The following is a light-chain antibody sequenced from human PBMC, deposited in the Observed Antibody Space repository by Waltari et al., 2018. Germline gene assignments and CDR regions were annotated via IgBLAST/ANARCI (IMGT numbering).Light chain of an antibody. J-gene: IGKJ4*01. Sequence: EIVLTQSPATLSFSPGERATLSCRASQGVSTYLAWYQQRPGQVPRLLIYDASNRATGIPARFSGSGSGTDFTLTISSLEPEDFAVYYCQQRSTWHLTFGGGTKVEIK. CDR2: DAS. V-gene: IGKV3-11*01. CDR3: QQRSTWHLT. CDR1: QGVSTY.